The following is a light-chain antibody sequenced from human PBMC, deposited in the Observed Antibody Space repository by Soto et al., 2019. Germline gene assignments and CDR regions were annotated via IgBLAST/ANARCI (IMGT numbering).Light chain of an antibody. Sequence: DIQMTQSPSSLSASVGDRVTITCRASQGITNYLNWYQQKLGQAPRLLIYAASTLESGVPSRFSGSWSEPDFNLSITSLQPEDFATYYCQQGHTFPWTFGQGTKV. V-gene: IGKV1-39*01. J-gene: IGKJ1*01. CDR1: QGITNY. CDR2: AAS. CDR3: QQGHTFPWT.